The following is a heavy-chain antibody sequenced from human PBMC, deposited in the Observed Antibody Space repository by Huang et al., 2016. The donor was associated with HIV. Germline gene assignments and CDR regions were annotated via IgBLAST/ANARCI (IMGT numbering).Heavy chain of an antibody. CDR1: GFMFSTFG. V-gene: IGHV3-30*18. CDR3: AKPSGDYEFFDF. CDR2: ISNDGSRK. Sequence: QVHLEESGGGVVQPGRPLRLSCTASGFMFSTFGIDWVRQGPGKRVEGVAGISNDGSRKYYGDSVKGRFTISRDNSKNIVYLQMNSLRPEDTAVYYCAKPSGDYEFFDFWGQGTVVTVSS. J-gene: IGHJ4*02. D-gene: IGHD4-17*01.